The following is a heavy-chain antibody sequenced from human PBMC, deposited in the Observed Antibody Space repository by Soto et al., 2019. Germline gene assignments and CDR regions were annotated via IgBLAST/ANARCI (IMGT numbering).Heavy chain of an antibody. D-gene: IGHD3-22*01. V-gene: IGHV4-38-2*01. J-gene: IGHJ3*02. CDR1: CYSISSSYY. CDR3: ARHTRGGYDAFDI. Sequence: PSETLSLTCAVSCYSISSSYYWGWIRQPPGKGLEWIGSIYYSGSTYYNPSLKSRVTISVDTSKNQFSLKLSSVTAADTAVYYCARHTRGGYDAFDIWGQGTMVTVSS. CDR2: IYYSGST.